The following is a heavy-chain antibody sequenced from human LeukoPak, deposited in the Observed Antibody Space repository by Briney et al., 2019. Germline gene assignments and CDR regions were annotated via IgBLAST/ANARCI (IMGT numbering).Heavy chain of an antibody. CDR2: ISSSSSTI. CDR1: GFTFSSYS. V-gene: IGHV3-48*01. D-gene: IGHD3-10*01. Sequence: PGGPLRLSCAASGFTFSSYSMNWVRQAPGKGLEWVSYISSSSSTIYYADSVKGRFTISRDNAKNSLYLQMNSLRAEDTAVYYCARVGLPYGYYYYGMDVWGQGTTVTVSS. CDR3: ARVGLPYGYYYYGMDV. J-gene: IGHJ6*02.